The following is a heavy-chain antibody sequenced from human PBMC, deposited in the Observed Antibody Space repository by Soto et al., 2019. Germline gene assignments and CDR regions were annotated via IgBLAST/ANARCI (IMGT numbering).Heavy chain of an antibody. CDR2: IGTLHDT. CDR1: GFTFSDFD. Sequence: PGGSLRLSCEASGFTFSDFDIYWVRQAAGEGLECVSGIGTLHDTYYADSVEGRFTISRDNARGSVYLQMNSLRAGDTAVYFCARGRSKDFTSTPPPRFDPWGQGVLVTVSS. V-gene: IGHV3-13*01. CDR3: ARGRSKDFTSTPPPRFDP. D-gene: IGHD2-15*01. J-gene: IGHJ5*02.